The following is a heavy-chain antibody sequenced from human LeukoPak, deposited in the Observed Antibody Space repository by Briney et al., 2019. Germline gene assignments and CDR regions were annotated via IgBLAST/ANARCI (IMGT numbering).Heavy chain of an antibody. CDR3: ARAPVDYDFWSGHDY. CDR1: GGSISSGSYY. CDR2: IYTSGST. Sequence: SETLSLTCTVSGGSISSGSYYWSWIRQPAGKGLEWIGRIYTSGSTNYNPSLKSRVTISVDTSKNQFSLKLSSVTAADTAVYYCARAPVDYDFWSGHDYWGQGTLVTVSS. J-gene: IGHJ4*02. D-gene: IGHD3-3*01. V-gene: IGHV4-61*02.